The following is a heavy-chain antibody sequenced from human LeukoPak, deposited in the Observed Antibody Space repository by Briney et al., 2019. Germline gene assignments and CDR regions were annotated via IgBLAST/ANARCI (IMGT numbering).Heavy chain of an antibody. V-gene: IGHV1-69-2*01. Sequence: ASVKISCKVAGYTFTDYYLHWVQQAPGKGLEWMGLVDPEDGETTYAEKFKGRVTITADTFTDTAYMELSSLRSENTAVYYCATGTDVLSWGQGTLVTVSS. J-gene: IGHJ5*02. CDR3: ATGTDVLS. CDR2: VDPEDGET. CDR1: GYTFTDYY. D-gene: IGHD3-10*02.